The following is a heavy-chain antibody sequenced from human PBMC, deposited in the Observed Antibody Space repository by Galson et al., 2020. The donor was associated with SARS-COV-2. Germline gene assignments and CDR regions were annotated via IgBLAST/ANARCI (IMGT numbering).Heavy chain of an antibody. V-gene: IGHV3-15*01. CDR3: TTDPYKNWNDEWFDP. Sequence: GGSLRLSCAASGFTFSNAWMSWVRQAPGKGLEWVGRIKSKTDGGTTDYAAPVKGRFTISRDDSKNTLYLQMNSLKTEDTAVYYCTTDPYKNWNDEWFDPWGQGTLVTVSS. CDR2: IKSKTDGGTT. J-gene: IGHJ5*02. CDR1: GFTFSNAW. D-gene: IGHD1-1*01.